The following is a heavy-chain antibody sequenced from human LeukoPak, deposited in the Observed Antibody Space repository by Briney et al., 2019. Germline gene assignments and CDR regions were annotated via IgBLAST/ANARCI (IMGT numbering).Heavy chain of an antibody. CDR3: AKIRYYYDSSGLGRTKLYAEYFQH. J-gene: IGHJ1*01. Sequence: PGGSLRLSCAASGFTFSNAWMNWVRQAPGKGLEWVGRIKSKTDGGTTDYAAPVKGRFTISRDDSKNTLYLQMNSLRAEDTAVYYCAKIRYYYDSSGLGRTKLYAEYFQHWGQGTLVTVSS. CDR2: IKSKTDGGTT. CDR1: GFTFSNAW. V-gene: IGHV3-15*07. D-gene: IGHD3-22*01.